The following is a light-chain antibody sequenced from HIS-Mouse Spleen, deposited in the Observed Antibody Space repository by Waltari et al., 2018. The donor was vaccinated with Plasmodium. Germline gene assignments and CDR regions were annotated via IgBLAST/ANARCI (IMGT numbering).Light chain of an antibody. CDR2: SNN. J-gene: IGLJ1*01. V-gene: IGLV1-44*01. CDR1: SSNIGSNT. CDR3: AAWDDSLNGYV. Sequence: QSVLPQPPSASGTPGQRVTISCSGSSSNIGSNTVNWSQQRPGKAPKLLVYSNNQRPAGGPDRFSGAKAGTSASLAISGLQSEDEADYYCAAWDDSLNGYVFGTGTKVTVL.